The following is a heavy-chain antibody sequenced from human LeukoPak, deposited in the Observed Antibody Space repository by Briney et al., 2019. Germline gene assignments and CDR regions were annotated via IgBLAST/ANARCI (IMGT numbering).Heavy chain of an antibody. J-gene: IGHJ2*01. CDR1: RFIFSNYW. V-gene: IGHV3-74*01. CDR2: IYSDGSST. D-gene: IGHD6-13*01. Sequence: GGSLRLSCAASRFIFSNYWMHWVRQAPGKGLVWVSRIYSDGSSTSYADSVKGRFTISRDNAKNTLYLQVNSLRAEDTAIYYCTRGVPGIAAASTGHGYFDLWGRGTLVTVSS. CDR3: TRGVPGIAAASTGHGYFDL.